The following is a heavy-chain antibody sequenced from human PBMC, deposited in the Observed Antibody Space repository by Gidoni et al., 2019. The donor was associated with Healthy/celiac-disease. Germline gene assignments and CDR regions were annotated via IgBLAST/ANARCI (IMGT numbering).Heavy chain of an antibody. D-gene: IGHD3-10*01. CDR1: GFTFSSYA. CDR2: ISGSGGST. Sequence: EVQLLESGGGLVQPGGSLRLSCAASGFTFSSYAMSWVRQAPGKGVEWVSAISGSGGSTYYADSVKGRFTISRDNSKNTLYLQMNSLRAEDTAVYYCAKTMVRGVITGVVGLDYWGQGTLVTVSS. J-gene: IGHJ4*02. CDR3: AKTMVRGVITGVVGLDY. V-gene: IGHV3-23*01.